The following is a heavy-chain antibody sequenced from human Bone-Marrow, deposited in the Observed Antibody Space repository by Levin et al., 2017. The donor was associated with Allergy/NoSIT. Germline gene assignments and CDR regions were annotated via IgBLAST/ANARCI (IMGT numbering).Heavy chain of an antibody. CDR3: ARRLGSGTSYYFDY. D-gene: IGHD3-10*01. CDR2: IYYSGST. J-gene: IGHJ4*02. Sequence: LSQTLSLTCTVSGGSISSTSNYWGWIRQPPGKGLEWIGTIYYSGSTYYNPSLKSRVTISVDTSKNQFSLKLSSVTAADTSVYYCARRLGSGTSYYFDYWGQGTLVTVSS. CDR1: GGSISSTSNY. V-gene: IGHV4-39*01.